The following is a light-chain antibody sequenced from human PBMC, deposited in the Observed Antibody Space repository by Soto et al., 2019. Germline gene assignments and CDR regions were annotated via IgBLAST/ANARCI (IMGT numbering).Light chain of an antibody. V-gene: IGKV3-20*01. CDR3: QQYGSSSYT. J-gene: IGKJ2*01. CDR2: AAS. CDR1: KSISSSY. Sequence: EIVLTQSPGTLSLSTGERATLSCRASKSISSSYLAWYQQTPGQAPRLLIYAASSRATGIPDRFSGSVSGTDITLNISRLEPEDFTVYYCQQYGSSSYTFGQGTQLEIK.